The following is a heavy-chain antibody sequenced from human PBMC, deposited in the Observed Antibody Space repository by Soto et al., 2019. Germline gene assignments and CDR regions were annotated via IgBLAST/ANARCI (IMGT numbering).Heavy chain of an antibody. D-gene: IGHD3-10*01. J-gene: IGHJ4*02. CDR2: INWNGGST. V-gene: IGHV3-20*01. CDR1: GFTFDDYG. Sequence: GGSLRLSCAASGFTFDDYGMSWVRQAPGKGLEWVSGINWNGGSTGYADSVKGRFTISRDNAKNSLYLQMNSLRAEDTALYHCARGTYYYGSGSYYSYFDYWGQGTLLTVSS. CDR3: ARGTYYYGSGSYYSYFDY.